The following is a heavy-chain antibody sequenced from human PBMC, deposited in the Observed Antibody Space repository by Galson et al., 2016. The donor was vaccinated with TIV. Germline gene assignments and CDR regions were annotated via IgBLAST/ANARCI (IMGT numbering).Heavy chain of an antibody. CDR3: ERDPGYFVY. V-gene: IGHV1-3*01. J-gene: IGHJ4*02. D-gene: IGHD1-1*01. CDR2: INAGNGNT. CDR1: GYTFTNYI. Sequence: SVKVSCKASGYTFTNYIMHWVRQAPGQRLEWMGWINAGNGNTKYSQKIQGRVTITRDTSASTAYMELSSLRSEDTAVYYCERDPGYFVYWGQGTLVTVSS.